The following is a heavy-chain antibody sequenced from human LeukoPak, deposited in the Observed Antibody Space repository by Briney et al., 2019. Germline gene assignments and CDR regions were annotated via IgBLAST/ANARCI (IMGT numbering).Heavy chain of an antibody. V-gene: IGHV5-51*01. D-gene: IGHD6-13*01. Sequence: GESLKISCKGSGYSFTSYWIGWVRQMPGKGLEWMGIIYPGDSDTRYSPSFQGQVTISADKSISTAYLQWSSLRSEDTAVYYCARGPSIAAAGTNYYFDYWGQGTLVTVSS. CDR1: GYSFTSYW. CDR3: ARGPSIAAAGTNYYFDY. CDR2: IYPGDSDT. J-gene: IGHJ4*02.